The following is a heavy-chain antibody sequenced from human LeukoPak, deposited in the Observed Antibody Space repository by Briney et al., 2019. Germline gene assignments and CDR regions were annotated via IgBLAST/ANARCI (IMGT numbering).Heavy chain of an antibody. CDR3: ASQRSYYDSSGYYGSFDY. CDR1: GYTLTGYY. D-gene: IGHD3-22*01. J-gene: IGHJ4*02. V-gene: IGHV1-2*02. Sequence: ASVKVSCKASGYTLTGYYMHWVRQAPGQGLEWRGWINPNSGGTNYAQKFQGRVTMTRDTSISTAYMELSRLRSDDTAVYYCASQRSYYDSSGYYGSFDYWGQGTLVTVSS. CDR2: INPNSGGT.